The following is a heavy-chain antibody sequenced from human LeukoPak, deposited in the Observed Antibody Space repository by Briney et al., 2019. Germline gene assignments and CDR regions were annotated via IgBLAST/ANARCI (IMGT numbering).Heavy chain of an antibody. J-gene: IGHJ4*02. CDR3: ARDYCSSTSCLVMDY. CDR1: GYIFTGYY. D-gene: IGHD2-2*01. Sequence: GASVKVSCKASGYIFTGYYMHWVRQAPGQGLEWMGWINPNSGGTNYAQKFQGWVTMTRDTSISTAYMELSRLRSDDTAVYYCARDYCSSTSCLVMDYWGQGTLVTVSS. CDR2: INPNSGGT. V-gene: IGHV1-2*04.